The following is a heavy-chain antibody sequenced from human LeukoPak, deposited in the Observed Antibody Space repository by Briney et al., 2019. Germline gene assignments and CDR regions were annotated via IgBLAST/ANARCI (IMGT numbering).Heavy chain of an antibody. CDR3: ARAWGSQWSMDV. D-gene: IGHD2-8*01. V-gene: IGHV3-74*01. CDR2: INSDASIT. J-gene: IGHJ6*02. CDR1: GFTLSDYW. Sequence: GGSLRLSCAASGFTLSDYWMHWVRQGPGKGLVWVSRINSDASITDSADSVKGRFTISRDNAKNILYLQMNSLRVDDTAVYYCARAWGSQWSMDVWGQGTTVTVSS.